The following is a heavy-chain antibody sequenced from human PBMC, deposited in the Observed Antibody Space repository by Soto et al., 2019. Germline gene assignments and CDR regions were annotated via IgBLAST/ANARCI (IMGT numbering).Heavy chain of an antibody. V-gene: IGHV3-20*04. CDR1: GFNFEDYG. CDR2: INWNGRTR. CDR3: ARCHPRGRYFDWLIFPLGY. J-gene: IGHJ4*02. D-gene: IGHD3-9*01. Sequence: GESLKISCAAPGFNFEDYGMSWVRQLPGKGLQWVAGINWNGRTRDYVDSVRGRFTISRDDANSHVYLEMNDVRPEDTALYYCARCHPRGRYFDWLIFPLGYWGQGTLVTFSS.